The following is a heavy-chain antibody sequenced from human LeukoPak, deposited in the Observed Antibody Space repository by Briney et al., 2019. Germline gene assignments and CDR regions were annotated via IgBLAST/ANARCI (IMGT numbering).Heavy chain of an antibody. CDR3: ARRRGEWLSAYYYYYMDV. D-gene: IGHD3-3*01. CDR2: ISSSGSTI. CDR1: GFTFSDYY. V-gene: IGHV3-11*04. J-gene: IGHJ6*03. Sequence: GGSLRLSCAASGFTFSDYYMSWIRQAPGKGLEWVSYISSSGSTIYYADSVKGRFTISRDNAKNSLYLQMNSLRAEDTAVYYCARRRGEWLSAYYYYYMDVWGKGTTVTVSS.